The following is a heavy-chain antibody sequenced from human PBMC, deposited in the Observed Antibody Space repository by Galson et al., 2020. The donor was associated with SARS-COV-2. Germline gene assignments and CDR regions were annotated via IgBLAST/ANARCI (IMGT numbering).Heavy chain of an antibody. V-gene: IGHV4-30-2*01. D-gene: IGHD4-17*01. CDR2: LSHSGRT. Sequence: SEPLSLTCAVSGPSISSGSYSWTWLRQPPGKGLEWIGYLSHSGRTYYNPSLKSRVTISGDRSKNQFSLRLSSVTAADTAVYYCARLHYGEYAPEAFDIWGPGTRVTVAS. CDR1: GPSISSGSYS. CDR3: ARLHYGEYAPEAFDI. J-gene: IGHJ3*02.